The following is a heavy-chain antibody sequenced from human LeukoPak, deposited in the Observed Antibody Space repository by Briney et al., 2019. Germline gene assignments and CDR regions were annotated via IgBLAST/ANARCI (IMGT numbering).Heavy chain of an antibody. V-gene: IGHV1-24*01. J-gene: IGHJ4*02. Sequence: GASVKVSCKVSGYTLTELSMHWVRQAPGKGLEWMGGFDPEDGETIYAQKFQGRVTMTEDTSTDTAYMELSSLRSEDTAVYYCATDRGYYDSSGPAYWGQGTLVTVSS. D-gene: IGHD3-22*01. CDR3: ATDRGYYDSSGPAY. CDR1: GYTLTELS. CDR2: FDPEDGET.